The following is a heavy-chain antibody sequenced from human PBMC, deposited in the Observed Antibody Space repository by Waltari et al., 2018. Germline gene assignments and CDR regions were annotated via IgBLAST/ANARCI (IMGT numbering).Heavy chain of an antibody. Sequence: QVQLVQSGAEVKKPGASVKVSCKASGYTFTSYDINWVRQATGQGLEWMGWMNPNSGNTGYAQKLQGRVTMTRNTSISTAYMELSSLRAEDTAVYYCARVGWELADIVYWGQGTLVTVSS. CDR1: GYTFTSYD. D-gene: IGHD1-26*01. J-gene: IGHJ4*02. CDR2: MNPNSGNT. V-gene: IGHV1-8*01. CDR3: ARVGWELADIVY.